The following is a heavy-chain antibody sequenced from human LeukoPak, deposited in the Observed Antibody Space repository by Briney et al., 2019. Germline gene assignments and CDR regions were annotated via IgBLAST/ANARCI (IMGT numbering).Heavy chain of an antibody. Sequence: PSETLSLTCTVSGGSISSYYWSWIRQPPGKGLEWIGYIHNSGSANHNPSLKSRVTISVDKSKNQFSLRLSSVTAADTAVYYCARVNCTNGVCYNSRGWFDPWGQGTLVTVSS. CDR1: GGSISSYY. CDR3: ARVNCTNGVCYNSRGWFDP. J-gene: IGHJ5*02. CDR2: IHNSGSA. V-gene: IGHV4-59*01. D-gene: IGHD2-8*01.